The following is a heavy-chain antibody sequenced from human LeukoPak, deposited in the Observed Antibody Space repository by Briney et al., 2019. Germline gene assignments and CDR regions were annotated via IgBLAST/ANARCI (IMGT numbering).Heavy chain of an antibody. D-gene: IGHD4/OR15-4a*01. CDR3: ARSDGPTDAFDI. J-gene: IGHJ3*02. CDR2: ISGSSTYT. CDR1: GFTFSSYS. Sequence: GGSLRLSCTVSGFTFSSYSMNWVRHAPGKGLEWISSISGSSTYTLYTDSVKGRFTISRDNAKNSLYLQMNSLRAEDTAVYYCARSDGPTDAFDIWGRGTMVTLSS. V-gene: IGHV3-21*01.